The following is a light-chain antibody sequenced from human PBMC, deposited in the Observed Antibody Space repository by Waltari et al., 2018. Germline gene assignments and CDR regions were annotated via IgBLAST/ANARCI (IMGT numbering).Light chain of an antibody. Sequence: EIVMTQSPATLSVSPGERSTLSCRASQIVSSNLAWYQQKPGQAPRLLIYGASTRATGIPARFSGSGYGTEFTLTISSLQSEDFAVYYCQKYNNWPRTFGQGTKVEIK. J-gene: IGKJ1*01. CDR3: QKYNNWPRT. V-gene: IGKV3-15*01. CDR2: GAS. CDR1: QIVSSN.